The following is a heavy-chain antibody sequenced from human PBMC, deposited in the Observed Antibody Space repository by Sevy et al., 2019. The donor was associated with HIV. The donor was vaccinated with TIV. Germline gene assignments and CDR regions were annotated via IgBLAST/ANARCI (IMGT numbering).Heavy chain of an antibody. CDR1: GFTVSSNY. Sequence: GGSLRLSCAASGFTVSSNYMSWVRQAPGKGLEWVSVIYSGGSTYYADAVKGRFTISRDNSKNTLYLQMNSLRAEDTAVYYCARDLNYYGMDVWGQGTTVTVSS. CDR3: ARDLNYYGMDV. J-gene: IGHJ6*02. CDR2: IYSGGST. V-gene: IGHV3-53*01.